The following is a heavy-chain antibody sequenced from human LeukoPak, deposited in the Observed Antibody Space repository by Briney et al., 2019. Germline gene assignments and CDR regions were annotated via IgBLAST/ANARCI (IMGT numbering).Heavy chain of an antibody. Sequence: GESLKISCKGFGYSFTSYWIGWVRQMPGKGLEWMGIIYPGDSDTRYSPSFQGQVTISADKSISTAYLQWSSLKASDTAMYYCARHGISSGYYRYYYYGMDVWGQGTTVTVSS. J-gene: IGHJ6*02. V-gene: IGHV5-51*01. D-gene: IGHD3-22*01. CDR3: ARHGISSGYYRYYYYGMDV. CDR1: GYSFTSYW. CDR2: IYPGDSDT.